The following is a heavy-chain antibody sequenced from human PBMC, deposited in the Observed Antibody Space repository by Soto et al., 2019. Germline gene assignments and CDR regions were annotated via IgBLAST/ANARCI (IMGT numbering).Heavy chain of an antibody. CDR3: ARSPYYSNYARHYYHYYMDV. D-gene: IGHD4-4*01. CDR2: INHSGST. CDR1: GGSFSGYY. V-gene: IGHV4-34*01. J-gene: IGHJ6*03. Sequence: SETLSLTCAVYGGSFSGYYWSWIRQPPGKGLEWIGEINHSGSTNYNPSLKSRVTISVDTSKNQFSLKLSSVTAADTAVYYCARSPYYSNYARHYYHYYMDVWGKGTTVTVSS.